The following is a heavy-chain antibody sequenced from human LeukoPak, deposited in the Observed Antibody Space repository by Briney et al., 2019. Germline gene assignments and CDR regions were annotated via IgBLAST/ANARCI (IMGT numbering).Heavy chain of an antibody. D-gene: IGHD4-17*01. J-gene: IGHJ5*01. Sequence: KTSETLSLTCTVSGGSISSGGYYWSWIRQHPGKGLEWIGYIYYSGSTYYNPSLKSRVTISVDTSKNQFSLKLSSVTAADTAVYYCAREDYGDYGSRGWFDSWGQGTLVTVSS. V-gene: IGHV4-31*03. CDR2: IYYSGST. CDR3: AREDYGDYGSRGWFDS. CDR1: GGSISSGGYY.